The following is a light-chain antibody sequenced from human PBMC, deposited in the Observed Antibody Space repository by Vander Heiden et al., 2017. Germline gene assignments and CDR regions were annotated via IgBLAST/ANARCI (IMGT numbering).Light chain of an antibody. V-gene: IGKV3-11*01. J-gene: IGKJ1*01. CDR1: QSVSSY. CDR3: QERSTWPLT. CDR2: DAS. Sequence: EIVLPQSPATLSLSPGDRAPLSCRASQSVSSYLAWYQQKPGQAPRLLNYDASNRATGIPARFSGSASGTDFTPTISSLEPEDFAVYYCQERSTWPLTFGQGTKVEIK.